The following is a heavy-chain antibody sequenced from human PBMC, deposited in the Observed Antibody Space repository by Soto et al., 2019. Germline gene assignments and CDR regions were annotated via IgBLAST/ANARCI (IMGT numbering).Heavy chain of an antibody. CDR1: GGSISSGGYY. V-gene: IGHV4-31*03. J-gene: IGHJ6*03. CDR2: IYYSGST. D-gene: IGHD3-16*01. Sequence: SETLSLTCTVSGGSISSGGYYWNWIRQHPGKGLEWIGYIYYSGSTNYNPSLKSRVTIPVDTSKNQFSLKLSSVTAADTAVYFCAWGSGGNSYYMDVWGKGTTVTVSS. CDR3: AWGSGGNSYYMDV.